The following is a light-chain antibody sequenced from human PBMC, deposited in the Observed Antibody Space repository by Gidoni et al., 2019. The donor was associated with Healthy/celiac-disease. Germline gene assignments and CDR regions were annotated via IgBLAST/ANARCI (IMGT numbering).Light chain of an antibody. CDR1: QSLLHSNGYNY. J-gene: IGKJ1*01. CDR2: LGS. Sequence: DIVMTQSPLSLPVTPGEPASISCRSSQSLLHSNGYNYLDWYLQKPGQSPQLLIYLGSNRASGVPDRCSGSGAGTDFTLKISRVEAEDVGVYYCMQALQTWTFGQXTKVEIK. CDR3: MQALQTWT. V-gene: IGKV2-28*01.